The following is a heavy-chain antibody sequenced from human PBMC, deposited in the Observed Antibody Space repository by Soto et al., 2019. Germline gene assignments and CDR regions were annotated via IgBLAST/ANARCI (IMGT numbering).Heavy chain of an antibody. J-gene: IGHJ2*01. CDR3: ARPRGTTPAVWYFDL. CDR1: GDFISSHY. Sequence: QVQLQESGPGLVKPSETLSLTCTVSGDFISSHYWSWIRQPPGKGLEWIGYVYHDGTTDSNPSLKSRDTRPIATSKNHIPLSLTPVTAANTVVYYCARPRGTTPAVWYFDLWGRGTLVPVSS. CDR2: VYHDGTT. D-gene: IGHD1-26*01. V-gene: IGHV4-59*08.